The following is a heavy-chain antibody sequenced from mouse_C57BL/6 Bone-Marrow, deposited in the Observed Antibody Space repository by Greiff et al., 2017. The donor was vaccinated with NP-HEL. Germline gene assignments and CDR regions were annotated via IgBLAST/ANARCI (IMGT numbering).Heavy chain of an antibody. D-gene: IGHD2-1*01. Sequence: EVMLVESEGGLVQPGRSMKLSCTASGFTFSDYYMAWVRQVPEKGLEWVANINYDGSSTYYLDSLKSRFIISRDNAKNILYLQMSSLKSEDTATYYCARDGGNYGYFDVWGTGTTVTVSS. CDR1: GFTFSDYY. V-gene: IGHV5-16*01. CDR3: ARDGGNYGYFDV. J-gene: IGHJ1*03. CDR2: INYDGSST.